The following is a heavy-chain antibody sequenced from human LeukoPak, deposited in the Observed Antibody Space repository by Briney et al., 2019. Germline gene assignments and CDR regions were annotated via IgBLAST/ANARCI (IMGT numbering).Heavy chain of an antibody. V-gene: IGHV4-39*07. Sequence: SETLSLTCTVSGGSISSSSYYWGWIRQPPGKGLEWIGSIYYSGSTYYNPSLKSRGTISVDTSKHQFSLKLSSVTVADTAVYYCAREVGNQISWGQGTLVTVSS. J-gene: IGHJ5*02. CDR3: AREVGNQIS. CDR1: GGSISSSSYY. D-gene: IGHD1-26*01. CDR2: IYYSGST.